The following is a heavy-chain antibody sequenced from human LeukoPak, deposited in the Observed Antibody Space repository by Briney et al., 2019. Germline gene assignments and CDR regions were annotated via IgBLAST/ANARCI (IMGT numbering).Heavy chain of an antibody. Sequence: PGGSLRLSCAASGFTVSSNYMAWVRQAPGKGLEWVSVIYIGGSTYYADSVKSRFTISRDNSKNTLFLQMNSLRAEDTAAYYCARNFALDYWGQGTLVTVSS. V-gene: IGHV3-53*01. CDR1: GFTVSSNY. CDR3: ARNFALDY. J-gene: IGHJ4*02. CDR2: IYIGGST.